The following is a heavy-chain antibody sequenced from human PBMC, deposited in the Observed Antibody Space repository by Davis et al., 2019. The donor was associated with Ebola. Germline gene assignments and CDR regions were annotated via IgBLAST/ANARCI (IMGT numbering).Heavy chain of an antibody. CDR2: SGSP. CDR3: ARRPGIVGATTN. V-gene: IGHV4-34*01. Sequence: MPSETLSLTCAVYGGSISGYSWTWIRQPPGKGLEWIGDSGSPNYNPSLKSRVTISVDTSKNQCSLKLTSVTAADTAVYYCARRPGIVGATTNWGQGTLVTVSS. J-gene: IGHJ4*02. CDR1: GGSISGYS. D-gene: IGHD1-26*01.